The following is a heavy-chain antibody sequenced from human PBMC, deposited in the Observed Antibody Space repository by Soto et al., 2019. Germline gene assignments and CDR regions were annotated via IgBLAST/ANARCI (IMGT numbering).Heavy chain of an antibody. J-gene: IGHJ3*02. CDR3: AKAGFGKTVYAFDI. CDR2: ISGSGGST. D-gene: IGHD3-16*01. CDR1: GFTFSGYG. Sequence: PGGSLRLSCAASGFTFSGYGMSWVRQVPGKGLEWVSAISGSGGSTYYADSVKGRFTISRDNSKNRLYVQMNSLRAEDTAIYYCAKAGFGKTVYAFDIWGQGTLVTV. V-gene: IGHV3-23*01.